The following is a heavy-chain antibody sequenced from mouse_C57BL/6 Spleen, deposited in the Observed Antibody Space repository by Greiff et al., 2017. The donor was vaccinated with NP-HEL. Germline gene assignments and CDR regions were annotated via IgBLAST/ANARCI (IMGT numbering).Heavy chain of an antibody. CDR1: GFSLTSYG. CDR2: IWSGGST. CDR3: ARTGDTTVGYAMDY. D-gene: IGHD1-1*01. V-gene: IGHV2-2*01. Sequence: VNLVESGPGLVQPSQSLSITCTVSGFSLTSYGVHWVRQSPGKGLEWLGVIWSGGSTDYNAAFISRLSISKDNSKSQVFFKMNSLQADDTAIYYCARTGDTTVGYAMDYWGQGTSVTVSS. J-gene: IGHJ4*01.